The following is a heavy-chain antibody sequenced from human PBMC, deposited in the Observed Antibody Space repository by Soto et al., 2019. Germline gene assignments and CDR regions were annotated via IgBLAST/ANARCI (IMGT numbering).Heavy chain of an antibody. CDR2: INPSGGST. CDR1: GYTFTSYY. J-gene: IGHJ3*02. CDR3: AMILGHDAFDI. D-gene: IGHD7-27*01. V-gene: IGHV1-46*01. Sequence: QVQLVQSGAEVKKPGASVKVSCKASGYTFTSYYMHWVRQAPGQGLEWMGIINPSGGSTSYAQKFRGRVTMTRDTSTSTVYMELSSLRSEDTAVYYCAMILGHDAFDIWGQGTMVTVSS.